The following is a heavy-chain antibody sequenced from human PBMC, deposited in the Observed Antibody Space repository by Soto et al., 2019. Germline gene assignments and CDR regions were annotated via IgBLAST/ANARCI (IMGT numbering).Heavy chain of an antibody. V-gene: IGHV4-39*01. D-gene: IGHD6-6*01. CDR3: ASPSIAARLSNYYYYYMDV. CDR1: GGSISSSSYY. CDR2: IYYSGST. Sequence: SETLSLTCTVSGGSISSSSYYWGWIRQPPGKGLEWIGSIYYSGSTYYNPSLKSRVTISVDTSKNQFSLKLSSVTAADTAVYYCASPSIAARLSNYYYYYMDVWGKGTTVTVSS. J-gene: IGHJ6*03.